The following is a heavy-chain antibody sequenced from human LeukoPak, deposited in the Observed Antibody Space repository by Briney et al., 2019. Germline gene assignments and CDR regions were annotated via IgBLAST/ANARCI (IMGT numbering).Heavy chain of an antibody. V-gene: IGHV4-59*01. CDR2: IYYSGST. CDR1: GGSISSYY. D-gene: IGHD3-10*01. CDR3: ASTPDPRWFDPWGQASRWFDP. J-gene: IGHJ5*02. Sequence: SETLSLTCTVSGGSISSYYWSWIRQPPGKGLEWIGYIYYSGSTNYNPSLKSRVTISVDTSKNRFSLKLSSVTAADTAVYYCASTPDPRWFDPWGQASRWFDPWGQGTLVTVSS.